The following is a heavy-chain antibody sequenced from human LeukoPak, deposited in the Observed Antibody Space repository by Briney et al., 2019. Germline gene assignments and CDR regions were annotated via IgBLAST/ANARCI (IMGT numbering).Heavy chain of an antibody. Sequence: GGSLRLSCAASGFTFSSYAMHWVRQAPGKGLEWVSVISYDGSNKYYADSVKGRFTISRDNSKNTLYLQMNSLRAEDTALYYCARSPDYDILTGYQYYFDYWGQGTLVSVSS. CDR3: ARSPDYDILTGYQYYFDY. D-gene: IGHD3-9*01. CDR2: ISYDGSNK. CDR1: GFTFSSYA. J-gene: IGHJ4*02. V-gene: IGHV3-30-3*01.